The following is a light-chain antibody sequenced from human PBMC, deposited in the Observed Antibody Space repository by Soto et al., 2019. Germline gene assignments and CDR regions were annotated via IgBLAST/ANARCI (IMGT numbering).Light chain of an antibody. CDR1: SSDVGGYNY. Sequence: HSAPTQPASVSGSPGQSITISCTGTSSDVGGYNYVSWYQQHPGKAPKVMIYEVTNRPSGVSDRFSGSKSGNTASLTISGLQVEDEADYYCSSFTSSGTRVFGTGTKVTVL. J-gene: IGLJ1*01. V-gene: IGLV2-14*01. CDR3: SSFTSSGTRV. CDR2: EVT.